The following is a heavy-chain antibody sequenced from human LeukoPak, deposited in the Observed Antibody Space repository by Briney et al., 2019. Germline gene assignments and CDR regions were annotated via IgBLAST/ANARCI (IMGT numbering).Heavy chain of an antibody. V-gene: IGHV3-30*18. CDR1: GFTFSSYG. J-gene: IGHJ4*02. Sequence: GGSLRLSCAASGFTFSSYGMHWVRQAPGKGLEWVAVISYDGSNKYYADSVKGRFTISRDNSKNTLCLQMNSLRAEDTAVYYCAKDRAVAGISLPGGDPGDYWGQGTLVTVSS. CDR2: ISYDGSNK. CDR3: AKDRAVAGISLPGGDPGDY. D-gene: IGHD6-19*01.